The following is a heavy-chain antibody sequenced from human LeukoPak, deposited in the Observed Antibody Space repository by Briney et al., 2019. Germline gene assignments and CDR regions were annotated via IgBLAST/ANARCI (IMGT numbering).Heavy chain of an antibody. Sequence: GASVKVSCKASGYTFTGYYIHWVRQPPGQGLEWMGWINPNSGGTNYAQTFQGRVTMTRDTSISTAYMELSRLRSDDTAVYYCARVISGSLYYWGQGTLVTVSS. CDR2: INPNSGGT. CDR3: ARVISGSLYY. CDR1: GYTFTGYY. V-gene: IGHV1-2*02. J-gene: IGHJ4*02. D-gene: IGHD1-26*01.